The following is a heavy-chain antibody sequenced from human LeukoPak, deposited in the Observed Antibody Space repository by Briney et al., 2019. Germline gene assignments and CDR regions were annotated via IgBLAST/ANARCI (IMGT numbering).Heavy chain of an antibody. D-gene: IGHD3-10*01. CDR2: ISWNSGSI. V-gene: IGHV3-9*01. CDR1: GFTFVDYA. CDR3: AKVHRSYYYGSGSSPYFDY. J-gene: IGHJ4*02. Sequence: GRSLRLSCAASGFTFVDYAMHWVRQAPGKGLEWVSGISWNSGSIGYADSVKGRFTISRDNAKNSLYLQMNSLRAEDTALYYCAKVHRSYYYGSGSSPYFDYWGQGTLVTVSS.